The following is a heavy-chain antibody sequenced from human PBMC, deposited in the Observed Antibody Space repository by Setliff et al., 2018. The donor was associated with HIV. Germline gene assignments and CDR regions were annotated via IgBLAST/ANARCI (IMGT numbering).Heavy chain of an antibody. CDR1: GYTFTDYF. D-gene: IGHD2-8*02. CDR3: ATGSYGATWYGTGGFDV. Sequence: CKASGYTFTDYFMHWVRQAPGKGLEWMGRIDPEDGERMFAEKFQGRVTIAADTSTDTAYMELSSLRSEDTAVYYCATGSYGATWYGTGGFDVWGQGTLVTVSS. CDR2: IDPEDGER. V-gene: IGHV1-69-2*01. J-gene: IGHJ3*01.